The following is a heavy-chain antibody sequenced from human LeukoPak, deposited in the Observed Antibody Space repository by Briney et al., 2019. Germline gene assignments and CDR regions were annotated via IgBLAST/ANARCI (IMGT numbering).Heavy chain of an antibody. V-gene: IGHV3-15*01. CDR3: TTDGGWELARDAFDI. J-gene: IGHJ3*02. D-gene: IGHD1-26*01. CDR2: IKSKTDGGTT. CDR1: GFTFSNAW. Sequence: EGSLRLSCAASGFTFSNAWMSWVRQAPGKGLEWVGRIKSKTDGGTTDYAAPVKGRFTISRDDSKNTLSLQMNSLKTEDTAVYYCTTDGGWELARDAFDIWGQGTMVTVSS.